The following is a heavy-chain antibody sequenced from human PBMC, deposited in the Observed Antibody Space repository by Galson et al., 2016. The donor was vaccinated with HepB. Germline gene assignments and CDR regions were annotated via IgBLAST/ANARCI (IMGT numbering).Heavy chain of an antibody. Sequence: SLRLSCAGAGFTFSGSAIHWVRQASGKGLEWVGRIRSRANSHATAYAESVRGRFAISRDDSKNTAYLQMNSLKSEDTAVYYCTRRLMTTVEDVWGQGTLVTVSS. V-gene: IGHV3-73*01. J-gene: IGHJ4*02. CDR2: IRSRANSHAT. D-gene: IGHD4-11*01. CDR1: GFTFSGSA. CDR3: TRRLMTTVEDV.